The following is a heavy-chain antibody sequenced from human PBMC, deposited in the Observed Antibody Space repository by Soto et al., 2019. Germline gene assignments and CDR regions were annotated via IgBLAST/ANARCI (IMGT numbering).Heavy chain of an antibody. CDR2: INAGNGNT. V-gene: IGHV1-3*01. CDR3: ASEESSGSYGGQRGY. D-gene: IGHD1-26*01. J-gene: IGHJ4*02. CDR1: GYTFTSYA. Sequence: QVQLVQSGAEVKKPGASVKVSCKASGYTFTSYAMHWVRQAPGQRLEWMGWINAGNGNTKYSQKFQGRVTITRDTSPXTAYMQLSSLRSEDTAVYYCASEESSGSYGGQRGYWGQGTLVTVSS.